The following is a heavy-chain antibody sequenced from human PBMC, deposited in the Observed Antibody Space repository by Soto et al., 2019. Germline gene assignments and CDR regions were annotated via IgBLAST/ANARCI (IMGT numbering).Heavy chain of an antibody. V-gene: IGHV1-69*12. D-gene: IGHD6-19*01. CDR2: IIPIFGTA. Sequence: QVQLVQSGAEVKKPGSSVKVSCKASGGTFSSYAISWVRQAPGQGLEWMGGIIPIFGTANYAQKFQGRVTXXAXESXSTAYMELSSLRSEDTAVYYCARVNGAVAGTEVDYWGQGTLVTVSS. CDR1: GGTFSSYA. CDR3: ARVNGAVAGTEVDY. J-gene: IGHJ4*02.